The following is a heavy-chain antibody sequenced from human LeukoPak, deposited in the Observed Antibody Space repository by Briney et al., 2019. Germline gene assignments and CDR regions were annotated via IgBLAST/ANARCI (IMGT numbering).Heavy chain of an antibody. CDR1: GFTFSSYS. CDR3: ARDVSGSFARGAFDI. J-gene: IGHJ3*02. Sequence: PGGSLRLSCAASGFTFSSYSMNWVRQAPGKGLEWVSSISSSSSYIYYADSVKGRFTISRDNAKNSLYLQMNSLRAEDTAVYYCARDVSGSFARGAFDIWGQGTMVTVSS. V-gene: IGHV3-21*01. CDR2: ISSSSSYI. D-gene: IGHD1-26*01.